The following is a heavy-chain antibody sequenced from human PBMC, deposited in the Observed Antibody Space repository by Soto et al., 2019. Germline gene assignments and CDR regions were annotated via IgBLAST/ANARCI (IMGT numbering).Heavy chain of an antibody. CDR3: NTWGDGSGYDY. J-gene: IGHJ4*02. D-gene: IGHD2-21*01. V-gene: IGHV3-15*01. CDR1: GLTFSSDC. CDR2: IKSKSFGGTT. Sequence: GGSLRLSCAASGLTFSSDCMPWVRQAPGKGLEWVGRIKSKSFGGTTDYAAHVKGRFTISRDDSENTLYLQMNSLETEDTAVYYCNTWGDGSGYDYWGQGTLVTVS.